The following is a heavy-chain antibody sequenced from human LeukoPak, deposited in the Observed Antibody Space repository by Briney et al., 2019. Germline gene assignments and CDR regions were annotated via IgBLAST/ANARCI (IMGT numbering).Heavy chain of an antibody. CDR2: IYPADSNT. J-gene: IGHJ5*02. CDR3: ARLYSDLTPFDP. V-gene: IGHV5-51*01. Sequence: GESLKISRTGSGYSFATYWIAWVRQMPGKGLEWMGIIYPADSNTRYSPSFKGQVTISVDKSNSTAYLQWISLKASDTPTYFCARLYSDLTPFDPWGQGTLVTGSS. D-gene: IGHD4-23*01. CDR1: GYSFATYW.